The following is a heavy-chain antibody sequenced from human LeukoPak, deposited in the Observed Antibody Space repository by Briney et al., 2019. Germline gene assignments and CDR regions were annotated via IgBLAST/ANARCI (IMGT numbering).Heavy chain of an antibody. D-gene: IGHD1-7*01. Sequence: SETLSLTCTVSGGSISSSSYYWGWIRQPPGKGLEWIGSIYYSGSTYYNPSLKSRVTISVDTSKNQFSLKLSSVTAADTAVYYCARDRPDNWNYLDYWGQGTLVTVSS. J-gene: IGHJ4*02. CDR1: GGSISSSSYY. V-gene: IGHV4-39*07. CDR3: ARDRPDNWNYLDY. CDR2: IYYSGST.